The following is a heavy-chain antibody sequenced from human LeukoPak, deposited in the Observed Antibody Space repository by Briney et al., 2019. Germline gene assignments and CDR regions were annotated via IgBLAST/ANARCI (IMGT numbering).Heavy chain of an antibody. CDR2: ISSSSSYM. CDR3: ARGGYSSSWYHDS. J-gene: IGHJ4*02. CDR1: GFTSSSYS. Sequence: GGSLRLSCAASGFTSSSYSMNWVRQAPGKGLEWVSSISSSSSYMYYADSVKGRFTISRDNAKNSLYMQVNSLRAEDTAVYYCARGGYSSSWYHDSWGQGTLVTVSS. V-gene: IGHV3-21*01. D-gene: IGHD6-13*01.